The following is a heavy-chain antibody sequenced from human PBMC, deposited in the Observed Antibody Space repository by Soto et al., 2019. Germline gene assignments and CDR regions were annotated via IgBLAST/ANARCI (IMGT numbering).Heavy chain of an antibody. CDR2: ISSSSSTI. Sequence: EVQLVESGGGLVQPGGSLRLSCAASGFTFSSYSMNWVRQAPGKGLEWGSYISSSSSTIYYADSVKGRFTISRDNAKNSLYLQMNSLRDEDTAVYYCARDGRFYYYDSSGYSPDAFDIWGQGTMVTVSS. CDR1: GFTFSSYS. J-gene: IGHJ3*02. V-gene: IGHV3-48*02. D-gene: IGHD3-22*01. CDR3: ARDGRFYYYDSSGYSPDAFDI.